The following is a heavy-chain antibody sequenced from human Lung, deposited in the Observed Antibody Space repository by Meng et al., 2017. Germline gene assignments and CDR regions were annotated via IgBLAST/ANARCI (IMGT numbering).Heavy chain of an antibody. Sequence: QGQLQQWGAGLFRPSATLSLTCVVSGGSFSDYYWSWIRQPPGKGLEWIGEINHSGSTNYNPSLESRATISVDTSQNNLSLKLSSVTAADSAVYYCARGPTTMAHDFDYWGQGTLVTVSS. D-gene: IGHD4-11*01. V-gene: IGHV4-34*01. CDR1: GGSFSDYY. CDR3: ARGPTTMAHDFDY. J-gene: IGHJ4*02. CDR2: INHSGST.